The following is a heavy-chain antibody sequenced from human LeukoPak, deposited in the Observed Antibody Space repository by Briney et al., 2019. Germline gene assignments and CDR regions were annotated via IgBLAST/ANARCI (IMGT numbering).Heavy chain of an antibody. CDR2: ISGSCGSA. CDR3: AKSRYCSGGSCYWVSWFDP. Sequence: PGGSLRLSCAASGFTFNSYAMSWVRQAPGKGLEWVSAISGSCGSAYSADSVKGRFTISRDNSKNTLYLQMNSLRAEDTAVYYCAKSRYCSGGSCYWVSWFDPWGQGTLVTVSS. D-gene: IGHD2-15*01. J-gene: IGHJ5*02. CDR1: GFTFNSYA. V-gene: IGHV3-23*01.